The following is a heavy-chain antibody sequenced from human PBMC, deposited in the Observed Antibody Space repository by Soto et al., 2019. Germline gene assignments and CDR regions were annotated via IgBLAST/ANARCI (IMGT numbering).Heavy chain of an antibody. CDR3: ARDGDPYDSSGYYDY. D-gene: IGHD3-22*01. J-gene: IGHJ4*02. CDR2: IYYSGST. Sequence: KTSETLSLTCTVSGGSIGSYYWSWIRQPPGKGLEWIGYIYYSGSTNYNPSLKSRVTISVDTSKNQFSLKLSSVTAADTAVYYCARDGDPYDSSGYYDYWGQGTLVTVSS. CDR1: GGSIGSYY. V-gene: IGHV4-59*01.